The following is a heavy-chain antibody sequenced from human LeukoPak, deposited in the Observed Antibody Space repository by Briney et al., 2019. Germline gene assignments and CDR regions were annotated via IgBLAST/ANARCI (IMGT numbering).Heavy chain of an antibody. V-gene: IGHV3-21*01. D-gene: IGHD1-26*01. CDR3: ARDTNYYYCMDV. CDR2: ISSSSSYI. Sequence: GGTLRLSCAASGFTFSSYSMNWVRQAPGKGLEWVSSISSSSSYIYYADSVKGRFTISRDNAKNSLYLQMNSLRAEDTAVYYCARDTNYYYCMDVWGKGTTVTVSS. CDR1: GFTFSSYS. J-gene: IGHJ6*03.